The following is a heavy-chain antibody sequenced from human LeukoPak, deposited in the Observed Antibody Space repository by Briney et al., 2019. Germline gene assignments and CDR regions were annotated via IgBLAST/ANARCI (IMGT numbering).Heavy chain of an antibody. D-gene: IGHD4-17*01. CDR2: IYSSGST. CDR1: GGSISSNTYY. CDR3: ARARVATVTTAWFDP. Sequence: SETLSLTCTVSGGSISSNTYYWSWIRQPAGKGLEWIGRIYSSGSTNYNPSLKSRVTISVDTSKNQFSLKVNSVTAADTAVYYCARARVATVTTAWFDPWGQGTLVTVSS. J-gene: IGHJ5*02. V-gene: IGHV4-61*02.